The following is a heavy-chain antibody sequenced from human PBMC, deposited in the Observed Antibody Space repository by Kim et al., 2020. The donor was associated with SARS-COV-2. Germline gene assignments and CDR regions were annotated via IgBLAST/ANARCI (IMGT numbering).Heavy chain of an antibody. CDR1: GFILSDST. Sequence: GGSLRLSCAASGFILSDSTVHWFRQSSGKGLEWVGRIRNKANNYATAYAATVKVTFTMSRDDSKNTALLQMNSLKSADTDIYYCSRHRRGSRIGEDGDEFDVWGQGTRVIVSS. CDR3: SRHRRGSRIGEDGDEFDV. CDR2: IRNKANNYAT. V-gene: IGHV3-73*01. J-gene: IGHJ6*02. D-gene: IGHD3-10*01.